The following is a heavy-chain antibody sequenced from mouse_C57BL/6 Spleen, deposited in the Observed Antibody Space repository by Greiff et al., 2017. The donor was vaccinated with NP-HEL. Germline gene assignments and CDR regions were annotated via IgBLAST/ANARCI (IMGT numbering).Heavy chain of an antibody. J-gene: IGHJ3*01. D-gene: IGHD1-1*01. CDR1: GYTFTNYC. Sequence: QVQLQQPGAELVKPGASVKMSCKASGYTFTNYCMHWVKQRPGQGLEWIGVINPSDGGTSYNQKFKGKATLTVDTSSSTAYMELSSLTSEDSAVYYCARRVYGSRCGESWFAEGGRGTVVTVSA. V-gene: IGHV1-59*01. CDR3: ARRVYGSRCGESWFAE. CDR2: INPSDGGT.